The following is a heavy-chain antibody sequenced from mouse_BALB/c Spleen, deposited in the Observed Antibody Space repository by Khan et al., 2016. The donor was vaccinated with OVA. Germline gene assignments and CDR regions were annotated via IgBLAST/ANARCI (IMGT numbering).Heavy chain of an antibody. J-gene: IGHJ2*01. D-gene: IGHD1-1*01. CDR2: ISSGSSTI. V-gene: IGHV5-17*02. CDR1: GFTFSSFG. Sequence: EVELVESGGGLVQPGGSRKLSCAASGFTFSSFGMHWVRQAPEKGLEWVAYISSGSSTIYYADTVKGRFTISRDNPKNTLCLQMTSLRSEDTAMYYCARFPLDYGYLDYWGQGTTLTVSS. CDR3: ARFPLDYGYLDY.